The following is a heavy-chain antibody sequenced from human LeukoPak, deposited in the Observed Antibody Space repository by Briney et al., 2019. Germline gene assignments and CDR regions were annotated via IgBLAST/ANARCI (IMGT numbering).Heavy chain of an antibody. CDR2: INIDGSRT. D-gene: IGHD1-26*01. Sequence: GGSLRLSCAASGFIFTTYWMHWVRQAPGKGLVWVARINIDGSRTYYADSVKGRFTISRDNAKNTLYLQMNSLRAEDTAVYYCTRDLVGATSDFWGQGTLVTVSS. CDR1: GFIFTTYW. V-gene: IGHV3-74*01. CDR3: TRDLVGATSDF. J-gene: IGHJ4*02.